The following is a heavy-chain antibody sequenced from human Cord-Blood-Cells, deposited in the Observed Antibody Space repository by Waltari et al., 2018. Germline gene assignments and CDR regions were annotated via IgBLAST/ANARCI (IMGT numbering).Heavy chain of an antibody. CDR1: GYTFTRYA. V-gene: IGHV1-3*01. J-gene: IGHJ1*01. CDR3: ARGGDYGDYAEYFQH. CDR2: INAGNGNT. D-gene: IGHD4-17*01. Sequence: QVQLVQSGAEVKKPGASVKVSCKASGYTFTRYAMHWERQAPGQRLEWMGWINAGNGNTKYSQKFQGRVTITRDTSASTAYMELSSLRSEDTAVYYCARGGDYGDYAEYFQHWGQGTLVTVSS.